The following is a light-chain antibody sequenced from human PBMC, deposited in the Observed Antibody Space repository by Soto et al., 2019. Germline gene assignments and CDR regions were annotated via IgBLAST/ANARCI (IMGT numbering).Light chain of an antibody. Sequence: ELLLTQFPGILSLSPGESATVSCRASQSVSGSYLAWYQLKPGQAPRLLIYGASSRATGIPARFSGSGSGEYFTLTISLLEPEDVAVYYYQQYGGSPLTCGGVTKVDIK. V-gene: IGKV3-20*01. CDR3: QQYGGSPLT. CDR1: QSVSGSY. J-gene: IGKJ4*01. CDR2: GAS.